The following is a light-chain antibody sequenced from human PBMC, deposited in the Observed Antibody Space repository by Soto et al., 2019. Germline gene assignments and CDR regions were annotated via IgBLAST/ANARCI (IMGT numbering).Light chain of an antibody. Sequence: EMVMTQSPATLSVSPGERATLSCRASQSVSGNLAWYQQKPCQAPRLLIYGASTRATGIPARFSGSGSGTEFTLTISSLQSEDFAVYYCQQYNNWLITFGQGTRLEIK. CDR3: QQYNNWLIT. J-gene: IGKJ5*01. V-gene: IGKV3-15*01. CDR1: QSVSGN. CDR2: GAS.